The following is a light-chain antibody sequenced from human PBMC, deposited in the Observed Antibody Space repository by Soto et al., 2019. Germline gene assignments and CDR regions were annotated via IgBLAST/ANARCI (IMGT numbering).Light chain of an antibody. Sequence: DIQMTQSPSSLSASVGDSVTISCRASQSISRYLNWYQQKPGKAPKLLIFSGSGLQSGDPSRFSGGGGGTDFTLSISSVQPEDFATYFCQQSYMDPITFGQGTRLEV. V-gene: IGKV1-39*01. CDR1: QSISRY. J-gene: IGKJ5*01. CDR2: SGS. CDR3: QQSYMDPIT.